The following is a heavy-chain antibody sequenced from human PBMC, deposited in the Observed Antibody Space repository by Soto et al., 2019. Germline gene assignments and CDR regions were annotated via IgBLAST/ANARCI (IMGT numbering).Heavy chain of an antibody. CDR3: ARDFKETQYYYYGMDV. CDR1: GFTFSSC. V-gene: IGHV3-21*06. Sequence: EVQLVESGGGLVKPGGSLRLSCVVSGFTFSSCMNWVRQAPGKGLEWVTSISSGGEYTYYADSVKGRFTISRDNAKNSGYLQMNSLTAEDTALYYCARDFKETQYYYYGMDVWGKGTTVTVSS. CDR2: ISSGGEYT. J-gene: IGHJ6*04.